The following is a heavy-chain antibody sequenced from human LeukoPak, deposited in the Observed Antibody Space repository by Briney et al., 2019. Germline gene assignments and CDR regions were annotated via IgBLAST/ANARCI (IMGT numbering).Heavy chain of an antibody. J-gene: IGHJ4*02. CDR3: ARGRSDYYLDF. D-gene: IGHD3-10*01. CDR2: IYPDSGGT. Sequence: SVSVSCKASGYTFTDYYMHWVRRAPGPGLEWMGWIYPDSGGTNCTQNFKGRVTMTRDTSISTAYMGLSRLTSDDTAVYYCARGRSDYYLDFWGQGNLVPVSS. CDR1: GYTFTDYY. V-gene: IGHV1-2*02.